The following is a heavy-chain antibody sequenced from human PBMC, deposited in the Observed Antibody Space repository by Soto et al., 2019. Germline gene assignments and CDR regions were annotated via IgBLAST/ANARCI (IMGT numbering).Heavy chain of an antibody. Sequence: QVQLQESGPGLVRPWETLSLTCSVSGDSVSSGDYYWSWIRQPPGKGLAWIGHVYFSGSTNYIPSLTSPLTMSVDTAKNQFPLKLNSVTAADTAVYYCARIPVDTYMIYWSDPWGQGTQVTVSS. V-gene: IGHV4-61*08. CDR3: ARIPVDTYMIYWSDP. J-gene: IGHJ5*02. CDR2: VYFSGST. CDR1: GDSVSSGDYY. D-gene: IGHD3-16*01.